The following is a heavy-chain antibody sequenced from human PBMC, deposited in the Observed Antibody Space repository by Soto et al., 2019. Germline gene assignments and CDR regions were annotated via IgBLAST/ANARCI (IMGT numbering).Heavy chain of an antibody. D-gene: IGHD2-2*01. V-gene: IGHV4-34*01. CDR1: GGSCIRYC. CDR2: INPSRST. J-gene: IGHJ6*03. CDR3: ARGGGGIVVEPAAIIQAYYSMDV. Sequence: SGTLSLSCAVYGGSCIRYCWCWIPQPPGKGLEWVGKINPSRSTNYNPSLKSRVTISVDTSKNQFSLKLSSVTAADTAVYYCARGGGGIVVEPAAIIQAYYSMDVWGKGTTVT.